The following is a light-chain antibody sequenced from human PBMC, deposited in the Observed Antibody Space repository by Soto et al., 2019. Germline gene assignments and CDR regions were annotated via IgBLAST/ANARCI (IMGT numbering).Light chain of an antibody. CDR1: SGDVGRYNY. CDR2: EVT. Sequence: QSALTQPASVSGSPGQSISISCTGTSGDVGRYNYVSWYQQHPGKAPKLIISEVTKRPSGVSLRFSASKSGSTASLTISGLQAEDEADYYGSSYASGKFVVFGGGTKLTVL. V-gene: IGLV2-14*01. J-gene: IGLJ2*01. CDR3: SSYASGKFVV.